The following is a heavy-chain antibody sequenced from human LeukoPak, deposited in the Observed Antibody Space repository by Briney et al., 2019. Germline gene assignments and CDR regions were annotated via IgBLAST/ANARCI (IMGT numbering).Heavy chain of an antibody. V-gene: IGHV1-24*01. D-gene: IGHD3-22*01. CDR1: GYTLTELS. J-gene: IGHJ4*02. Sequence: ASVNVSCKVSGYTLTELSMHWVRQAPGKWLEWMGGFDPEDGETIYAQKYQGRVTMTEDTSTETAYMELSSLRSEDTAVYYGATQHYYDSSGYSDYWGQGTLVTVSS. CDR2: FDPEDGET. CDR3: ATQHYYDSSGYSDY.